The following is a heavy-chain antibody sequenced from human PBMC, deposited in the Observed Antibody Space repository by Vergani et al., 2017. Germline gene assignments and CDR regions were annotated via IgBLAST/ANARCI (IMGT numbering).Heavy chain of an antibody. CDR2: IKQDGSEK. V-gene: IGHV3-7*01. D-gene: IGHD2-2*01. Sequence: EVQLVESGGGLVQPGGSLRLSCAASGFTFSSYWMSWVRQAPGKGLEWVANIKQDGSEKYYVDSVKGRFTISRDNAKNSLYLQMNSLRAEDTAVYYCASGTRGAQPYYYYMDVWGKGTTVTVSS. CDR1: GFTFSSYW. CDR3: ASGTRGAQPYYYYMDV. J-gene: IGHJ6*03.